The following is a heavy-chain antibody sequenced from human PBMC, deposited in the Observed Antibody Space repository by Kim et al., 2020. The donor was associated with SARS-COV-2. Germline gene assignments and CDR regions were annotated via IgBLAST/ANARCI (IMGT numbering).Heavy chain of an antibody. V-gene: IGHV3-11*06. CDR3: ARGGFMTTVNYYYYGMDV. Sequence: KGRFTISRDNAKNSLYLQMNSLRAEDTAVYYCARGGFMTTVNYYYYGMDVWGQGTTVTVSS. J-gene: IGHJ6*02. D-gene: IGHD4-17*01.